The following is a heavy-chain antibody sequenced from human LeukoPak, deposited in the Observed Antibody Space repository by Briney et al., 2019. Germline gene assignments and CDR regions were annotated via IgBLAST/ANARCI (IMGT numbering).Heavy chain of an antibody. CDR2: IQKDGSEK. CDR1: GFTFSNYW. Sequence: GGSLRLSCTASGFTFSNYWMSWVRQAPGKGLEWVANIQKDGSEKYFVDSVRGRFSISRDNVKNSVYLQMNSLTGEDTAVYYCARGEAGTGGYWGQGTLVTVSS. D-gene: IGHD1-1*01. CDR3: ARGEAGTGGY. J-gene: IGHJ4*02. V-gene: IGHV3-7*01.